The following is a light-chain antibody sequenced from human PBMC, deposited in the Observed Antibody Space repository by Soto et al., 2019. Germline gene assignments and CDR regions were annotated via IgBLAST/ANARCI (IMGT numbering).Light chain of an antibody. J-gene: IGLJ1*01. V-gene: IGLV2-14*01. CDR2: EVS. CDR3: SSYTSSSNRV. CDR1: SSDVGGYNY. Sequence: QSVLTQPASVSGSPGQSITISCTGTSSDVGGYNYVSWYQQHPGKAPKLMIYEVSNRPSGVSNRFSGSKSGNTASLTISGLQADDEADYYCSSYTSSSNRVFGKGTKVTV.